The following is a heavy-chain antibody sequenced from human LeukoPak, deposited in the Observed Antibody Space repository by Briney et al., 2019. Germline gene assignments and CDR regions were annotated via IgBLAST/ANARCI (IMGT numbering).Heavy chain of an antibody. V-gene: IGHV3-23*01. J-gene: IGHJ4*02. CDR1: GFTFSSYA. CDR2: ISGSGGST. CDR3: AKDRKYCSGTSCPYYFDY. Sequence: GGSLRPSCAASGFTFSSYAMSWVRQAPGKGLEWVSAISGSGGSTYYADSVKGRFTISRDNSKNTLYLQMNSLRAEDTAVYYCAKDRKYCSGTSCPYYFDYWGQGTLVTVSS. D-gene: IGHD2-2*01.